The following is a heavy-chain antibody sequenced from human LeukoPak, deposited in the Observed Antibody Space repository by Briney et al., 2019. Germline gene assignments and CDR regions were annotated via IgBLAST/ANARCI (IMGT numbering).Heavy chain of an antibody. J-gene: IGHJ6*02. CDR3: ARELAAAGHHYGMDV. D-gene: IGHD6-13*01. V-gene: IGHV3-33*01. CDR1: GFTFSSYG. Sequence: PGGSLRLSCAASGFTFSSYGMRWVRQAPGKGLEWVAVIWYDGSNKYYADSVKGRFTISRDNSKNTLYLQMNSLRAEDTAVYYCARELAAAGHHYGMDVWGQGTTVTVSS. CDR2: IWYDGSNK.